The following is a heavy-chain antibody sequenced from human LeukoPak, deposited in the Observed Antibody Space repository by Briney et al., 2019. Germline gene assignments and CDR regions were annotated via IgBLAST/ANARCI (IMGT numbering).Heavy chain of an antibody. CDR3: ARTGSYDSNGLDS. CDR1: GGSFSGYY. CDR2: INHSGST. D-gene: IGHD3-22*01. Sequence: SETLSLTCAVYGGSFSGYYWSWIRQPPGKGLEWIGEINHSGSTNYNPSLKSRVTISVDTSKNQFSLKLSSVTAADTAVYYCARTGSYDSNGLDSWGQGTLVTVSS. J-gene: IGHJ4*02. V-gene: IGHV4-34*01.